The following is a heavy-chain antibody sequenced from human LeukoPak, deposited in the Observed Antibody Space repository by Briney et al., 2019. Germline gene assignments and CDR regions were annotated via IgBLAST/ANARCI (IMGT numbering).Heavy chain of an antibody. CDR2: IRYDGSNK. CDR1: GFTFSNYG. D-gene: IGHD2-21*01. J-gene: IGHJ6*03. Sequence: PGGSLRLSCAASGFTFSNYGMHWVRQAPGKGLEWVAFIRYDGSNKYYADSVKGRFTISRDNSRNTLYLQMNSLRAEDTAVYYCARDGPYLDYYYYMDVWGKGTTVTVSS. V-gene: IGHV3-30*02. CDR3: ARDGPYLDYYYYMDV.